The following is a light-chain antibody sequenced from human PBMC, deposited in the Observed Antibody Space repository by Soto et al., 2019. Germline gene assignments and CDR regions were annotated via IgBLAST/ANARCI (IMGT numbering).Light chain of an antibody. Sequence: QSVLTQPPSVSAAPGQKVTISCSGSSSNIGNNYVSWYQQLPGTAPKLLIYENNKRPSGIPDRYSGAKSGTSATLGITGLQNGDEAGYYCGTWDSSLSGVVFGGGTKLTVL. V-gene: IGLV1-51*02. CDR1: SSNIGNNY. CDR3: GTWDSSLSGVV. CDR2: ENN. J-gene: IGLJ2*01.